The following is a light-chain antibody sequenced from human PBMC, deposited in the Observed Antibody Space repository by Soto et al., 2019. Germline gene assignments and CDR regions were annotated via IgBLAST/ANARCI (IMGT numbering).Light chain of an antibody. V-gene: IGKV1-9*01. CDR2: SAS. CDR3: QQLSRYPLT. CDR1: QALSNY. J-gene: IGKJ4*01. Sequence: DIQLTQSPSVLSASVGDTVNITCRASQALSNYLAWYQQKPGKAPDLLIYSASTLQSGVPSRFSGSGSETEFSLTIRALQPEDFATYYCQQLSRYPLTFGGGTKVDIK.